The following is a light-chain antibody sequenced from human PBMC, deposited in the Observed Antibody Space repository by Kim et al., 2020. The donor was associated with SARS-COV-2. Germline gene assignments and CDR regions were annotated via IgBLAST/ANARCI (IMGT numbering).Light chain of an antibody. Sequence: GQKVTISCSGSSSNIGNNYVPWYQQLSGTAPKLLIYDNDKRPSEIPDRFSGSKSGTSATLGITGLQTGDEADYYCGTWDSSLGAYVFGTGTKVTVL. CDR2: DND. CDR3: GTWDSSLGAYV. CDR1: SSNIGNNY. J-gene: IGLJ1*01. V-gene: IGLV1-51*01.